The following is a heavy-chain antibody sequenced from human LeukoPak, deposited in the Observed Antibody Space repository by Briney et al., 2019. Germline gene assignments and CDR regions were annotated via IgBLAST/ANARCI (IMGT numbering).Heavy chain of an antibody. CDR1: GFTFSSNY. V-gene: IGHV3-66*01. D-gene: IGHD5-12*01. J-gene: IGHJ4*02. CDR3: ARRPSGYHNT. CDR2: IYSGGST. Sequence: PGGSLRLSCAASGFTFSSNYMTWVRQAPGKGLEWVSLIYSGGSTYYAASVKGRFTISRDNSKNTLYLQMTSLRAEDTAVYYWARRPSGYHNTGGQGTLVTVSS.